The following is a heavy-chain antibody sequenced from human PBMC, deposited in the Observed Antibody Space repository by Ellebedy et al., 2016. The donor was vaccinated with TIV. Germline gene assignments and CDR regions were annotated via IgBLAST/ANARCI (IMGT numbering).Heavy chain of an antibody. CDR3: ASERYVAATGKEGFDP. CDR1: GDSISSSPYY. D-gene: IGHD6-13*01. V-gene: IGHV4-39*01. CDR2: IYYSGNT. J-gene: IGHJ5*02. Sequence: MPSETLSLTCTVSGDSISSSPYYRGWIRQPPGKGLEWIGNIYYSGNTYYNPSLRSRFPISVDTSKNQFSLRLSSVTAAETAVYYWASERYVAATGKEGFDPWGQGTLVTVSS.